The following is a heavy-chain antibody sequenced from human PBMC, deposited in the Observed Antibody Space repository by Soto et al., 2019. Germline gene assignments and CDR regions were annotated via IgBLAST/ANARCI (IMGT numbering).Heavy chain of an antibody. D-gene: IGHD3-10*01. CDR1: GFTFSSYA. J-gene: IGHJ4*02. CDR3: ARSPHFMWFGELLNYFDY. Sequence: PGGSLRLSCAASGFTFSSYAMSWVRQAPGKGLEWVSAISGSGGSTYYADSVKGRFTISRDNSKNTLYLQMNSLRAEDTAVYYCARSPHFMWFGELLNYFDYWGQGTLVTVSS. CDR2: ISGSGGST. V-gene: IGHV3-23*01.